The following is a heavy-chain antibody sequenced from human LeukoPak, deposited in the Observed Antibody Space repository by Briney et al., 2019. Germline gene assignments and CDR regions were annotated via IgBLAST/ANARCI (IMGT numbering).Heavy chain of an antibody. Sequence: ASVKVSCKASGYTFTSYGISWVRQAPGQGLEWMGWISAYNGNTNYAQKLQGRVTMTTDTSTSTAYMELRSLRSDDTAVYYCARDSRGGYCSSTSCYSFDYWGQGTLVTVSS. J-gene: IGHJ4*02. V-gene: IGHV1-18*01. CDR2: ISAYNGNT. CDR1: GYTFTSYG. D-gene: IGHD2-2*01. CDR3: ARDSRGGYCSSTSCYSFDY.